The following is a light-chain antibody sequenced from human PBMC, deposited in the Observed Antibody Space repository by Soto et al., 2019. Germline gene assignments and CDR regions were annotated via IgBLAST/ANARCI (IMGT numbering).Light chain of an antibody. CDR1: SSDVGAYNF. Sequence: QSVLTQPASVSGSPGQSITISCTGTSSDVGAYNFVSWHQQHPGKAPKLMIYNVYDRPSGISYRFSGSKSGNTDSLTISGLQGEDEADYYCSAYTVSRTYVFGTGTKVTVL. V-gene: IGLV2-14*03. J-gene: IGLJ1*01. CDR3: SAYTVSRTYV. CDR2: NVY.